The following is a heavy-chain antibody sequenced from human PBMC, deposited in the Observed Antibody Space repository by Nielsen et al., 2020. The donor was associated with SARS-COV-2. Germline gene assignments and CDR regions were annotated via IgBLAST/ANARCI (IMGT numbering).Heavy chain of an antibody. Sequence: GESLKISCAASGFTFSSYSMNWVRQAPGKGLEWVSSISSSSSYIYYADSVKGRFTISRDNAKNSLYLQMNSLRAEDTAVYYCATRPILAAAGWGIDYWGQGTLVTVSS. CDR3: ATRPILAAAGWGIDY. D-gene: IGHD6-13*01. CDR2: ISSSSSYI. CDR1: GFTFSSYS. V-gene: IGHV3-21*01. J-gene: IGHJ4*02.